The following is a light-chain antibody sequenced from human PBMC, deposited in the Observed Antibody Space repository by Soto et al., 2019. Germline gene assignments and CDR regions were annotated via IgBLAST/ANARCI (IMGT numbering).Light chain of an antibody. CDR2: DAS. J-gene: IGKJ2*01. CDR1: QSVSSY. CDR3: QKRSNWPPYT. V-gene: IGKV3-11*01. Sequence: EIVLTQSPATLSLSPGERATLSCRASQSVSSYLAWYQQKPGQAPRLLIYDASNRATGIPARFRGSGSGTDVTLTICSVGPEDFAVYYCQKRSNWPPYTFGQGTKLEIK.